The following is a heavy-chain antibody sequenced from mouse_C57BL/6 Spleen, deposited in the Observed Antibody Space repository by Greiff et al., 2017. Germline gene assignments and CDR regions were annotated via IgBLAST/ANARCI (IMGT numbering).Heavy chain of an antibody. D-gene: IGHD2-4*01. CDR1: GFTFSSYA. Sequence: EVKLVESGGGLVKPGGSLKLSCAASGFTFSSYAMSWVRQTPEKRLEWVATISDGGSYTYYPDNVKGRFTISRDNAKNNLYLQMSHLKSEDTAMYYCARGGLRRNFDYWGQGTTLTVSS. V-gene: IGHV5-4*03. J-gene: IGHJ2*01. CDR2: ISDGGSYT. CDR3: ARGGLRRNFDY.